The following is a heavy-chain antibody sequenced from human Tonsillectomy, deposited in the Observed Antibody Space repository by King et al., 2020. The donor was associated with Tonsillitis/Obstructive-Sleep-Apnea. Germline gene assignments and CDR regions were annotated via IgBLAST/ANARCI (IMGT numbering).Heavy chain of an antibody. CDR1: GGSISNSNW. V-gene: IGHV4-4*02. CDR2: IYHSGST. CDR3: ARRGCSSTSCYANWFDP. Sequence: VQLQESGPGLVKPSGTLSLTCVVSGGSISNSNWWSWVRQPPGKGLEWIGEIYHSGSTNYNPSLKRRVTISLNKSKNQFSLKLRAVTAADTALYYCARRGCSSTSCYANWFDPWGQGTVVTVSS. D-gene: IGHD2-2*01. J-gene: IGHJ5*02.